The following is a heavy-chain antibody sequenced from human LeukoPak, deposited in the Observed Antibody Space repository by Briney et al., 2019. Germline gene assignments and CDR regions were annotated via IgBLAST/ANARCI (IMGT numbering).Heavy chain of an antibody. Sequence: GGSLRLSCVASGFSFSSYWMSWVRQAPGKGLEWVSSISSNSIYVFYADSMKGRFTISRDNAKNSLSLQMNSLRAEDMAVYYCARDQVDRIWYFDYWGQGTLVTVSS. V-gene: IGHV3-21*01. CDR1: GFSFSSYW. D-gene: IGHD1-14*01. CDR2: ISSNSIYV. J-gene: IGHJ4*02. CDR3: ARDQVDRIWYFDY.